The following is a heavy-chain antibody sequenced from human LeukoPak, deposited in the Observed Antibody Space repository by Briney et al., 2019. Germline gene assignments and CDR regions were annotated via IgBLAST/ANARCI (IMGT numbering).Heavy chain of an antibody. CDR2: ISPSGGST. J-gene: IGHJ3*02. V-gene: IGHV1-46*01. Sequence: GASVKASCKASGYTFTTYYIHWVRQAPGQGLEWMGIISPSGGSTSYAQKFQGRVTMTRDTSTSTVYMELSSLRSEDTAVYYCTRTYYYDSSGYYYGRDAFDIWGQGTMVTVSS. CDR3: TRTYYYDSSGYYYGRDAFDI. CDR1: GYTFTTYY. D-gene: IGHD3-22*01.